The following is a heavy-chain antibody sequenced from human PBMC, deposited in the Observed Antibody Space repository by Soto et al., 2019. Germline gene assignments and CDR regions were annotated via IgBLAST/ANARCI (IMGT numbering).Heavy chain of an antibody. CDR3: ARHRILTTMPYYGMDV. J-gene: IGHJ6*02. Sequence: RGESLKISCKGSGYSFTSYWIGWVRQMPGKGLEWTGIIYPGDSDTRYSPSFQGQVTISADKSISTAYLQWSSLKASDTAMYYCARHRILTTMPYYGMDVWGQGNTVTVSS. CDR2: IYPGDSDT. V-gene: IGHV5-51*01. D-gene: IGHD3-9*01. CDR1: GYSFTSYW.